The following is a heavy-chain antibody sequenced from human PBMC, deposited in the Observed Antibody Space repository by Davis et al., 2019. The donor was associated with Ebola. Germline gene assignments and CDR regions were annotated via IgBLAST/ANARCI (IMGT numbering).Heavy chain of an antibody. D-gene: IGHD3-22*01. CDR2: IKSKTDGGTT. J-gene: IGHJ5*02. CDR3: TTDNYYYDSSGYSIGWFDP. CDR1: GFTFSNAR. V-gene: IGHV3-15*01. Sequence: GGSLRLSCAASGFTFSNARMSWVRQAPGKGLEWVGRIKSKTDGGTTDYAAPVKGRFIISRDELKNTLYLQMNSLRTEDTAVYYCTTDNYYYDSSGYSIGWFDPWGQGTLVTVSS.